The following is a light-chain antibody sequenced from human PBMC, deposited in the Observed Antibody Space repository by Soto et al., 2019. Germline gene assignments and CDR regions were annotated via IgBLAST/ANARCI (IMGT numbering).Light chain of an antibody. CDR3: QPYNSWPIT. Sequence: ETVMTQSPATLSVSLGERATLSCRASQSIVISLAWYQQKPGQAPRLLIYGASARATGIPARFSGSGSGTDFTLTISGLHSEDAAVYYCQPYNSWPITFGQGTRLEIK. J-gene: IGKJ5*01. V-gene: IGKV3-15*01. CDR1: QSIVIS. CDR2: GAS.